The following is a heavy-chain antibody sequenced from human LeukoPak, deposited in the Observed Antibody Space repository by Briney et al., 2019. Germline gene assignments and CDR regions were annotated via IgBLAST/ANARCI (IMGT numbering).Heavy chain of an antibody. V-gene: IGHV3-64D*06. J-gene: IGHJ4*02. CDR2: ISSNGDNT. CDR3: VRGTGY. Sequence: GGSLRLSCSVSGFTFSTYVMHWVRQAPGKVLEYVSAISSNGDNTYYADSVKGRFTISRDNSKNTLYLQMSSLRADDTAVYYCVRGTGYWGQGTLVTVSS. CDR1: GFTFSTYV.